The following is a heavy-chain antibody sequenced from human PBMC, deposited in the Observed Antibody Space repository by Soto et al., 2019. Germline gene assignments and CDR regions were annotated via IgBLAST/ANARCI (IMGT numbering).Heavy chain of an antibody. V-gene: IGHV3-64*01. CDR1: GFTFSSYA. J-gene: IGHJ4*02. CDR2: ISSNGGST. Sequence: XXSLRLSFAASGFTFSSYAMHWVRQAPGKGLEYVSAISSNGGSTYYANSVKGRFTISRDNSKNTLYLQMPSLRAEDMAVYYCARGPGYYFDYWGQGTLVTVSS. CDR3: ARGPGYYFDY.